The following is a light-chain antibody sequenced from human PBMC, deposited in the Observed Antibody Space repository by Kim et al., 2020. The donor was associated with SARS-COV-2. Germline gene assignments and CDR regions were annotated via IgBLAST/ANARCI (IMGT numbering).Light chain of an antibody. CDR2: DDN. Sequence: VTIPCTRSSGTIAGKYVQCSRQRPGSAPSIAIYDDNQRPSGAPDRFSGSIDRSSNSASPPTSGVKTADEADYYCQPSDTGTLWVFGGGTQLTVL. J-gene: IGLJ3*02. CDR3: QPSDTGTLWV. CDR1: SGTIAGKY. V-gene: IGLV6-57*03.